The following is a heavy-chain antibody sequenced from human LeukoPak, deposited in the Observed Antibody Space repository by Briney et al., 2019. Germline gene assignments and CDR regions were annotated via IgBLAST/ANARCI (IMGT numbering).Heavy chain of an antibody. Sequence: ASVKASCKASGYTFTGYYMHWVRQAPGQGLEWMGWINPNSGGTNYAQKFQGRVTMTRDTTISTAYMELSRLRSDDTAVYYCARVPGYCSSTSCLNFDYWGHGTLVTVSS. D-gene: IGHD2-2*01. CDR2: INPNSGGT. V-gene: IGHV1-2*02. CDR3: ARVPGYCSSTSCLNFDY. CDR1: GYTFTGYY. J-gene: IGHJ4*01.